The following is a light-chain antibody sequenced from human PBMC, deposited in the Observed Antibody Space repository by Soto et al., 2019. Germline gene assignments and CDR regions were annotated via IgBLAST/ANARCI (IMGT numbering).Light chain of an antibody. J-gene: IGKJ5*01. CDR3: QQRSNWPIT. CDR1: QSVSSY. V-gene: IGKV3-11*01. CDR2: DAS. Sequence: EIVLTQSPATLSLSPGERATLSCRASQSVSSYLAWYQQKPGQAPRLLIYDASNRSTGIPPRFSVSGSGTDFTLTISSLEPEDFAVYYCQQRSNWPITFGHGTRLEIK.